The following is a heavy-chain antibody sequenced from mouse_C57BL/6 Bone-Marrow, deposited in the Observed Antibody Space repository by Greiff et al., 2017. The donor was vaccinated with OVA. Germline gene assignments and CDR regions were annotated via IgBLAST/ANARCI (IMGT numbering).Heavy chain of an antibody. CDR2: ISYDGSN. CDR1: GYSITSGYY. CDR3: ARVRAYSNYVGAMDY. D-gene: IGHD2-5*01. J-gene: IGHJ4*01. Sequence: EVKLQESGPGLVKPSQSLSLTCSVTGYSITSGYYWNWIRQFPGNKLEWMGYISYDGSNNYNPSLKNRISITRDTSKNQFFLKLNSVTTEDTATYYCARVRAYSNYVGAMDYWGQGTSVTVSS. V-gene: IGHV3-6*01.